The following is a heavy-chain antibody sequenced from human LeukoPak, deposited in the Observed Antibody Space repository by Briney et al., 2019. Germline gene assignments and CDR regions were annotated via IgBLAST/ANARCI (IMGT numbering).Heavy chain of an antibody. CDR1: GFTFSSYA. CDR2: ISGRAGST. Sequence: GGSLRLSCAASGFTFSSYAMSWVRQAPGKGLEWLSGISGRAGSTYYADSVKGRFTISRDNSKNTLYLQMNSLRAEDTAVYYCALIAAAVAPEYYFDYWGQGTLVTVSS. D-gene: IGHD6-13*01. J-gene: IGHJ4*02. V-gene: IGHV3-23*01. CDR3: ALIAAAVAPEYYFDY.